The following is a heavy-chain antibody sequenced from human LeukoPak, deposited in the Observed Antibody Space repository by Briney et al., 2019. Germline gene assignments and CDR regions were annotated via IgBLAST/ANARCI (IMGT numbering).Heavy chain of an antibody. D-gene: IGHD3-10*01. Sequence: GEPLKIFGKGSGYSFTNYWIGWLGQMPGKGLKWMRIICPGDSDTRYSPSFQGQVTSSADKSISPTYLQWRSLKASDTAMYYCAASTYGSGSYVGFDSWGQGTLVTVSS. CDR1: GYSFTNYW. CDR2: ICPGDSDT. V-gene: IGHV5-51*01. J-gene: IGHJ4*02. CDR3: AASTYGSGSYVGFDS.